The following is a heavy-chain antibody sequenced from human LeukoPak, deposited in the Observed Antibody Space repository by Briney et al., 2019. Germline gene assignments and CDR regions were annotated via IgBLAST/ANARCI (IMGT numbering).Heavy chain of an antibody. V-gene: IGHV4-34*01. J-gene: IGHJ6*02. CDR3: ARRIAAASTPGQSGMDI. D-gene: IGHD6-13*01. CDR2: INHSGST. Sequence: PSEPLSLICGVYGGPFRGYYWRWMRQPPGKGREWIGEINHSGSTNYSPSLKSRVTISVDTSKNQFTLKLSAVTAADTAVYYCARRIAAASTPGQSGMDIWGQGTTVTVSS. CDR1: GGPFRGYY.